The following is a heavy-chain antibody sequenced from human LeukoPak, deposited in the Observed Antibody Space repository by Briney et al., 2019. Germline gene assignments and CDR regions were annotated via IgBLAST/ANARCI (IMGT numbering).Heavy chain of an antibody. J-gene: IGHJ3*02. Sequence: ASVKVSCKASGYTFTSYAMHWVRQAPGQRLEWMGWINAGNGNTKYSQKFQGRVTITRDTSASTAYMELSSLRSEDTAVYYCAIVRAGYSYGSIGDAFDIWGQGTMVTVSS. V-gene: IGHV1-3*01. CDR1: GYTFTSYA. CDR3: AIVRAGYSYGSIGDAFDI. CDR2: INAGNGNT. D-gene: IGHD5-18*01.